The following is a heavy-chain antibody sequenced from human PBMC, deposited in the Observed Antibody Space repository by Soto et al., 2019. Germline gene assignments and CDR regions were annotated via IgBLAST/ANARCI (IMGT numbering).Heavy chain of an antibody. V-gene: IGHV2-5*02. CDR1: GFSLTTTSMG. Sequence: SGPTLVTPTQTLTLTCSFSGFSLTTTSMGVAWIRQPPGKALEWLALIYWDDDQRYSPSLKDRLTISKDTSRSRVVLTISNMNPEDTGTYFCAHAGDYDLLSFDHWGPGTLVTVSS. D-gene: IGHD4-17*01. CDR2: IYWDDDQ. CDR3: AHAGDYDLLSFDH. J-gene: IGHJ4*02.